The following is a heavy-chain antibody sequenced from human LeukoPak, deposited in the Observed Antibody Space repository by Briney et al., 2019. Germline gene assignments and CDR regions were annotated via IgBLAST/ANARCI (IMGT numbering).Heavy chain of an antibody. V-gene: IGHV3-23*01. D-gene: IGHD2-2*01. CDR2: ISDTGGST. CDR1: GFTFSNYA. J-gene: IGHJ4*02. CDR3: AKASLQYGVGTSY. Sequence: GGSLRLSCAASGFTFSNYAMNWVRQAPGKGLEWVSVISDTGGSTYYADSVKGRFTISRDNSKNTLYLQMNSLRVEDTAVYYCAKASLQYGVGTSYWGQGTLVTVSS.